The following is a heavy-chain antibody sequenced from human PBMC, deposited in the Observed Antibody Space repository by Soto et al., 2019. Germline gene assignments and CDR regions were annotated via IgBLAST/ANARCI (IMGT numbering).Heavy chain of an antibody. V-gene: IGHV4-31*03. CDR3: ARSRYGSGSYYNF. CDR2: IYYSGIT. J-gene: IGHJ4*02. Sequence: QVQLQESGPGLVKPSQTLSLTCTVSGGSISSGGYYWSWIRQHPGKGLEWIGYIYYSGITYYNPSLKSRVTISVDTSKNQFSLKLSSVTAADTAVYYCARSRYGSGSYYNFWGQGTLVTVSS. CDR1: GGSISSGGYY. D-gene: IGHD3-10*01.